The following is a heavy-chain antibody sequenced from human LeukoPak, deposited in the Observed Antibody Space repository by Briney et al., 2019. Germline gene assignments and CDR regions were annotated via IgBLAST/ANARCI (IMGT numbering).Heavy chain of an antibody. V-gene: IGHV3-11*01. CDR3: ARVWYDSSGYYDY. CDR2: ISTSGSTI. J-gene: IGHJ4*02. Sequence: PGGSLRLSCAASGFTFSSYAMSWIRQAPGKGLEWVTYISTSGSTIYYADSVRGRFTISRDNAKNSLYLQMNSLRAEDTAVYYCARVWYDSSGYYDYWGQGTLVTVSS. CDR1: GFTFSSYA. D-gene: IGHD3-22*01.